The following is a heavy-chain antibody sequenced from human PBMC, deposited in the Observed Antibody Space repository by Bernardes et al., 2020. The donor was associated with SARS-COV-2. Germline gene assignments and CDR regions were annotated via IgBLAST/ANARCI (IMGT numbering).Heavy chain of an antibody. CDR3: AKDQVVVPATYWYFDL. Sequence: WGSLRLSCAASGFTFSNCAMTWVRQAPRKGLERVSSIIGSGGRTYYADSVNGRFTISSVNSKNTLYPQLNSLRAEDTALYYCAKDQVVVPATYWYFDLWGRGTLVTVSS. D-gene: IGHD2-2*01. CDR2: IIGSGGRT. CDR1: GFTFSNCA. J-gene: IGHJ2*01. V-gene: IGHV3-23*01.